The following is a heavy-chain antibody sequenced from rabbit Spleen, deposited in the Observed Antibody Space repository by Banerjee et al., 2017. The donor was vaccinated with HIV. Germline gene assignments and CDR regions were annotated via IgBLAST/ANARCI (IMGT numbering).Heavy chain of an antibody. V-gene: IGHV1S47*01. CDR2: IDLVFGST. D-gene: IGHD1-1*01. Sequence: EQLEESGGGLVKPEGSLTLTCKASGVSFSDKDVMCWVRQAPGKGLEWIGYIDLVFGSTYYASWVNGRFTISSHNAQNTLYLQLNSLTVADTATYFCVRGASSSGYYSLWGQGTLVTVS. CDR1: GVSFSDKD. CDR3: VRGASSSGYYSL. J-gene: IGHJ6*01.